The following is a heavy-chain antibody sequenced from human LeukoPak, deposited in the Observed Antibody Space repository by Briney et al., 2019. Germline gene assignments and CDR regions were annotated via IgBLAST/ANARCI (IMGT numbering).Heavy chain of an antibody. D-gene: IGHD4-17*01. CDR3: AKGGHDYCVDGTFDY. V-gene: IGHV4-4*07. Sequence: PSETLSLTCTVSGGSISSYYWSWIRQPAGKGLEWIGRLYTSGDTNYNPSLKSRLTMSLDTSKNQFTLKLSSVTAADTGVDYCAKGGHDYCVDGTFDYWGQGTLVTVSS. CDR1: GGSISSYY. J-gene: IGHJ4*02. CDR2: LYTSGDT.